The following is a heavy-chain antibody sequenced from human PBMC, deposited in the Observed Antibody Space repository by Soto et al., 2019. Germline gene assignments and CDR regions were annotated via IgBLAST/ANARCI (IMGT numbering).Heavy chain of an antibody. CDR1: GFTFNNAW. D-gene: IGHD5-12*01. Sequence: GSLRLSCAASGFTFNNAWMNWVRQAPRKGLEWVGRIATKTDGGTADYAAPVKGRFTISRDDSKNTLYLQMNSLKTEDTAVYFCTKAGTHSGYHGTAYWGQGTLVPVSS. CDR3: TKAGTHSGYHGTAY. V-gene: IGHV3-15*07. CDR2: IATKTDGGTA. J-gene: IGHJ4*02.